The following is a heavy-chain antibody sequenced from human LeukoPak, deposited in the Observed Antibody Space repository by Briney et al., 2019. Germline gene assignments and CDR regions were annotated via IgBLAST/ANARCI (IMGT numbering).Heavy chain of an antibody. CDR3: ARDLSSGYDGGDY. J-gene: IGHJ4*02. CDR1: GFTFSSYC. D-gene: IGHD5-12*01. V-gene: IGHV3-7*01. CDR2: IKQDGSEK. Sequence: GGSLRLSCAASGFTFSSYCMSWIRQAPGKGLEWVANIKQDGSEKYYVDSVKGRFTISRDNAKNSLYLQMNSLRPEDTAVYYCARDLSSGYDGGDYWGQGTLVTVSS.